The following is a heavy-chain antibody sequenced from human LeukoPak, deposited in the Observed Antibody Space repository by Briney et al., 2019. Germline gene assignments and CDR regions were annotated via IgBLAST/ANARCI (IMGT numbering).Heavy chain of an antibody. CDR2: IIPIFGTA. Sequence: ASVKVSCKASRGTFSSYAIIWVRQAPGQGLEWMGGIIPIFGTANCAQKFQGRVTISADESTSTVYMELSSLRSEDTAVYYCASGSPGLTAPLDYWGQGTLVTVSS. D-gene: IGHD1-14*01. J-gene: IGHJ4*02. CDR3: ASGSPGLTAPLDY. CDR1: RGTFSSYA. V-gene: IGHV1-69*13.